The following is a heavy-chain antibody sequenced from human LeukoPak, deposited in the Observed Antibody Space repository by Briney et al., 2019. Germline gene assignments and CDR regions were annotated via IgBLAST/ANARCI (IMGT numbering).Heavy chain of an antibody. CDR3: ARGVEPLAANTLAY. Sequence: GGSLRLSCAASGFTVITNDMTWVRQAPGKGLEWVSVLYSDGNTKYADSVQGRFTITRDNSKNTLYLEMNSLSPDDTAVYYCARGVEPLAANTLAYWGQGTLVTVSS. J-gene: IGHJ4*02. V-gene: IGHV3-53*01. CDR1: GFTVITND. CDR2: LYSDGNT. D-gene: IGHD1-14*01.